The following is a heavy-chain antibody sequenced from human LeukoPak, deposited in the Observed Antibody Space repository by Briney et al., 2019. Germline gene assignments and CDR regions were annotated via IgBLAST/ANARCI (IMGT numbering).Heavy chain of an antibody. CDR2: IYYSGST. CDR3: AREAAGAARGVFDY. D-gene: IGHD6-13*01. CDR1: GGSISSSSYY. V-gene: IGHV4-39*07. Sequence: PSETLSLTCTVSGGSISSSSYYWGWIRQPPGKGLEWIGSIYYSGSTYYNPSLKSRVTISVDTSKNQFSLKLSSVTAAGTAVYYCAREAAGAARGVFDYWGQGTLVTVSS. J-gene: IGHJ4*02.